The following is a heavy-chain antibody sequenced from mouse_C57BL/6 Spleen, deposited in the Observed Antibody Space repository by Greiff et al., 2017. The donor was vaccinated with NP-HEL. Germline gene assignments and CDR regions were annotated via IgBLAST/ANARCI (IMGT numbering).Heavy chain of an antibody. D-gene: IGHD3-2*02. CDR3: ARYSSGYRGLDY. J-gene: IGHJ2*01. V-gene: IGHV1-55*01. CDR2: IYPGSGST. CDR1: GYTFTSYW. Sequence: QVQLQQPGAELVKPGASVKMSCKASGYTFTSYWITWVKQRPGQGLEWIGDIYPGSGSTNYNEKFKSKATLTVDTSSSTAYMQLSSLTSEDSAVYYCARYSSGYRGLDYWGQGTTLTVSS.